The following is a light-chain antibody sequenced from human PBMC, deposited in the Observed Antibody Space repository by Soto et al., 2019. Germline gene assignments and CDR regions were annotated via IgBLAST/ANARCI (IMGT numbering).Light chain of an antibody. J-gene: IGLJ2*01. V-gene: IGLV2-23*02. CDR1: SSDVGSYNL. Sequence: QSALTQPASVSGSPGQSITISCSGTSSDVGSYNLVSWYQQHPGKAPQLMIYEASKRPSGVSDRFSGSKSGNTASLTISGLQAGDEADYCGCSYAGSNTVVFGGGTQLTVL. CDR3: CSYAGSNTVV. CDR2: EAS.